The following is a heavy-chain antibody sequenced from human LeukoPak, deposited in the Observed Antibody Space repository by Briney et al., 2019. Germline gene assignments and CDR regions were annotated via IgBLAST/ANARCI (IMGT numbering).Heavy chain of an antibody. D-gene: IGHD6-19*01. Sequence: PGRSLRLSCAASGFTFSSYAMHWVRQAPGKGLEWVAVISYDGSNKYYADSVKGRFTISRDNSKNTLYLQMNSLRAEDTAVYYCAKYSSGWLYYFDYWGQGTLVTVSS. CDR2: ISYDGSNK. CDR3: AKYSSGWLYYFDY. V-gene: IGHV3-30*07. J-gene: IGHJ4*02. CDR1: GFTFSSYA.